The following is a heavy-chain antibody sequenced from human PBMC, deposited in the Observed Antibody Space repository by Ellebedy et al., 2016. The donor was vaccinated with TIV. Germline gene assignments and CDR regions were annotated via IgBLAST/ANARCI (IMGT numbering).Heavy chain of an antibody. Sequence: GESLKISCAASGLTFSNNAMSWVRQAPGEGLEWVSSTTPSGGSTYYADSVKGRFTISRDNSKNTLFLQMSSLRAEDTAVYYCALNRGDYGNYFDHWGQGTLVNVSS. D-gene: IGHD4-17*01. CDR1: GLTFSNNA. J-gene: IGHJ4*02. CDR2: TTPSGGST. V-gene: IGHV3-23*01. CDR3: ALNRGDYGNYFDH.